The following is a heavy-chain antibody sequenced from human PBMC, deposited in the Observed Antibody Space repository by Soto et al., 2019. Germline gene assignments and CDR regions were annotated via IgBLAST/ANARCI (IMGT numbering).Heavy chain of an antibody. CDR1: GASIISYY. D-gene: IGHD1-7*01. CDR3: ARGTNWNYHY. V-gene: IGHV4-59*01. Sequence: PSETLSLTCTVSGASIISYYWTWIRQSPGKGLEWIGYIYHSGSTSYNPSLKSRVTISFDTSRNQFSLKLSSVTAADTAVYYCARGTNWNYHYWGQGTQVTVS. J-gene: IGHJ4*02. CDR2: IYHSGST.